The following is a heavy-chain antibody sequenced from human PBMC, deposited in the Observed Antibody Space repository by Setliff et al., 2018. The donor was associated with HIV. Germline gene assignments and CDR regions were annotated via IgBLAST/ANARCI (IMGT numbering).Heavy chain of an antibody. CDR3: NIYYYYYMDV. Sequence: PSETLSLTCSVSGGSINRGTYYWTWIRQSAGKGLEWIGHIYITGDTDYNPSLKSRVTISVDTSKNQFSLTLTSVTAADTAVYYCNIYYYYYMDVWGKGTTVTVSS. V-gene: IGHV4-61*09. CDR2: IYITGDT. J-gene: IGHJ6*03. CDR1: GGSINRGTYY.